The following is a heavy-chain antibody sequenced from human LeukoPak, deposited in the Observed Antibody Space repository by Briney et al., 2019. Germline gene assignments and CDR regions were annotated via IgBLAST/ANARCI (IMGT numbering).Heavy chain of an antibody. D-gene: IGHD6-13*01. V-gene: IGHV4-59*12. CDR1: NGPTNTYQ. Sequence: SETLSLTCTVSNGPTNTYQWTWIRQPPGRGLEWIGNIHYSGSANYNPSLKSRVTISVDTSKNQFSLTLSSVTAADTAVYYCARVEKYTSSGPTDPWGQGTLVTVSS. J-gene: IGHJ5*01. CDR2: IHYSGSA. CDR3: ARVEKYTSSGPTDP.